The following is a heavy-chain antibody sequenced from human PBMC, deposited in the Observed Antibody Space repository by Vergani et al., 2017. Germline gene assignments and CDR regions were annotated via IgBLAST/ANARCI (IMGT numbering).Heavy chain of an antibody. Sequence: QVQLVQSGAEVKKPGSSVKVSCKASGGSFSSYAISWVRQAPGQGLEWMGRIIPIFGTADYAQKFQARVTINADKSTNIAYMELSSLRSEDTAVYYCARDLYYDSSGRHVDYWGQGTLFTVSS. D-gene: IGHD3-22*01. CDR2: IIPIFGTA. CDR1: GGSFSSYA. J-gene: IGHJ4*02. V-gene: IGHV1-69*13. CDR3: ARDLYYDSSGRHVDY.